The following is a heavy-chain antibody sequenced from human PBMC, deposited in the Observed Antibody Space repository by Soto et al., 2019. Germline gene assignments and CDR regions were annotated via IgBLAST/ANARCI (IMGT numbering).Heavy chain of an antibody. CDR3: AISYGSGYRACDY. CDR1: GDTFTFYS. CDR2: INPILSMS. V-gene: IGHV1-69*02. J-gene: IGHJ4*02. Sequence: QVQLVQSGAEVKRPGSSVKVSCKASGDTFTFYSINWVRQAPGLGLEWMGRINPILSMSNYAQRFQGRVTMTAGKSTGTGYRKLSSLRSEDTAIYYCAISYGSGYRACDYWGQGALVTVSS. D-gene: IGHD3-10*01.